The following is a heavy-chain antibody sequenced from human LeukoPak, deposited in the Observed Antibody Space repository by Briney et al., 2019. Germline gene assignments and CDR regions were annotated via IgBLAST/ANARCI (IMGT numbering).Heavy chain of an antibody. J-gene: IGHJ4*02. D-gene: IGHD4-17*01. CDR3: AKSYGDLDHFDY. CDR1: GFTFSSYG. CDR2: IWFDGSST. V-gene: IGHV3-30*02. Sequence: GGSLRLSCAASGFTFSSYGIHWVRQAPGKGLEWVALIWFDGSSTYYADSVKGRFTISRDNSKNTVYLQMNSLRADDTAVYFCAKSYGDLDHFDYWGQGALATVSS.